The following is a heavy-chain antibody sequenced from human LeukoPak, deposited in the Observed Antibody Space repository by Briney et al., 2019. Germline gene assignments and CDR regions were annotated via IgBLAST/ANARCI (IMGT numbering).Heavy chain of an antibody. CDR2: ISSSGGTI. D-gene: IGHD3-22*01. CDR3: ARVGYKNGGADYINY. J-gene: IGHJ4*02. V-gene: IGHV3-48*03. CDR1: GSTFSSYE. Sequence: GGSLRSPCAASGSTFSSYEMNWVRQAPGKGLEWVSYISSSGGTIYYADSVKGRFTISRDNSKNTVYLQMGSLRPEDMAVYYCARVGYKNGGADYINYWGQATLVTVSS.